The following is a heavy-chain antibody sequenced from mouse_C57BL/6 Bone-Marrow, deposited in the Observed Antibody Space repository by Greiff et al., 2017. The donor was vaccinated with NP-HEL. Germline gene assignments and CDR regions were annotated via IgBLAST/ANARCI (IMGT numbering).Heavy chain of an antibody. Sequence: EVQVVEFGGDLVKPGGSLKLSCAASGFTFSSYGMSWVRQTPDKRLEWVATISSGGSYTYYPDSVKGRFTISRDNAKNTLYLQMSSLKSEDTAMYYCARLGLAWFAYWGQGTLVTVSA. CDR2: ISSGGSYT. D-gene: IGHD6-1*01. CDR3: ARLGLAWFAY. J-gene: IGHJ3*01. V-gene: IGHV5-6*01. CDR1: GFTFSSYG.